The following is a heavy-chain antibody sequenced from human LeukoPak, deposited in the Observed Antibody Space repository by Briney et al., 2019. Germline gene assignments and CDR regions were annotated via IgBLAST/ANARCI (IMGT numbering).Heavy chain of an antibody. J-gene: IGHJ3*02. D-gene: IGHD4-23*01. V-gene: IGHV3-48*03. CDR1: GFTFSSYE. Sequence: GGSLRLSCAASGFTFSSYEMNWVRQAPGKGLVWVSYISSSGSTIYYADSVKGRFTISRDNAKNSLYLQMNSLRAEDTAVYYCARQIRWYTAFDIWGQGTMVTVSS. CDR2: ISSSGSTI. CDR3: ARQIRWYTAFDI.